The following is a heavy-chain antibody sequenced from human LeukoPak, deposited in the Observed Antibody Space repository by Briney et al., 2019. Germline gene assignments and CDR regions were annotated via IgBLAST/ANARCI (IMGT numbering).Heavy chain of an antibody. CDR3: ARDEEAGVDY. CDR2: IYSGGSA. D-gene: IGHD6-19*01. J-gene: IGHJ4*02. Sequence: GGSLRLSCAASGFTFRNYLMNWVRQAPGKGLEWVSVIYSGGSAYYADSVKGRFTISRDNSKNTLYLQMNGLRAEDTAVYYCARDEEAGVDYWGQGTLVTVSS. CDR1: GFTFRNYL. V-gene: IGHV3-53*01.